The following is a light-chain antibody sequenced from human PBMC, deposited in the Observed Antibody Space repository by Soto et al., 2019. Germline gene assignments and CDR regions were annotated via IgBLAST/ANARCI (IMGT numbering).Light chain of an antibody. CDR3: QQRSKWPLT. V-gene: IGKV3-11*01. J-gene: IGKJ4*01. CDR1: QSVSSY. CDR2: DAS. Sequence: EIVLTQSPATLSLSPGERATLSCRASQSVSSYLAWYQQKPGQAPRLLIYDASNRATGIPARFSGSGPGTDFTLTISSLEPEDFAVYYCQQRSKWPLTFGGGTKVEIK.